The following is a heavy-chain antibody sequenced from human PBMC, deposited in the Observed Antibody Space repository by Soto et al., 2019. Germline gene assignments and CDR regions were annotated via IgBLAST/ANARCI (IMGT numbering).Heavy chain of an antibody. CDR2: ISSSSSYI. J-gene: IGHJ4*02. CDR3: QSLQADSSGYYYQFSY. Sequence: GGSLRLSCAASGFTFSSYSMNWVRQAPGKGLEWVSSISSSSSYIYYADSVKGRFTISRDNAKNSLYLQMNSLRAEDTAVYYCQSLQADSSGYYYQFSYWGQGTLVTVSS. CDR1: GFTFSSYS. V-gene: IGHV3-21*01. D-gene: IGHD3-22*01.